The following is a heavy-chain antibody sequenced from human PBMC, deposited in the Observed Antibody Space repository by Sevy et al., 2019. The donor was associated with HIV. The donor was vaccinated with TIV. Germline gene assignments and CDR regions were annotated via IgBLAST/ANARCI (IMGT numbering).Heavy chain of an antibody. CDR2: IIPIFGTA. V-gene: IGHV1-69*06. Sequence: ASVKVSCKASGGTFSSYAIRWVRQAPGQGLEWMGGIIPIFGTANYAQKFQGRVTITADKSTSTAYMELSSLRSEDTAVYYCARAPPPVNRYYYGSGSHDYYYYMDVWGKGTTVTVSS. D-gene: IGHD3-10*01. J-gene: IGHJ6*03. CDR1: GGTFSSYA. CDR3: ARAPPPVNRYYYGSGSHDYYYYMDV.